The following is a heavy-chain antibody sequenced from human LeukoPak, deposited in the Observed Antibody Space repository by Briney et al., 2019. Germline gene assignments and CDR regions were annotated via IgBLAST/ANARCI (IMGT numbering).Heavy chain of an antibody. V-gene: IGHV1-46*01. CDR1: GYTFTSYY. CDR3: ARNTYDFWSGYPSQPDY. CDR2: INPSGGST. Sequence: ASVKVSCKASGYTFTSYYMHWVRQAPGQGLEWMGIINPSGGSTSYAQKFQGRVTMTRDMSTSTVYMELSSLRSEDTAVYYCARNTYDFWSGYPSQPDYWGQGTLVTVSS. D-gene: IGHD3-3*01. J-gene: IGHJ4*02.